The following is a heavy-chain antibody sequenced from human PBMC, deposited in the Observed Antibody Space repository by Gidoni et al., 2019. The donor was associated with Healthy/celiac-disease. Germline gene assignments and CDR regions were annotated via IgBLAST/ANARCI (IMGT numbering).Heavy chain of an antibody. D-gene: IGHD3-22*01. V-gene: IGHV3-23*01. CDR1: GFTFSSYA. J-gene: IGHJ4*02. CDR2: ISGSGGST. CDR3: AKDQDNYYDSSGSPGDY. Sequence: EVQLLESGGGLVQPGGSLRLSCAASGFTFSSYAMSWVRQAPGKGLEWVSAISGSGGSTYYADSVKGRFTISRDNSKNTLYLQMNSLRAEDTAVYYCAKDQDNYYDSSGSPGDYWGQGTLVTVSS.